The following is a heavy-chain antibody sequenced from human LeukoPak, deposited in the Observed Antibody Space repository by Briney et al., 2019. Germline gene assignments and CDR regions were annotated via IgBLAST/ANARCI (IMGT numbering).Heavy chain of an antibody. V-gene: IGHV4-31*03. Sequence: PSETLSLTCTVSGGSISSGGCYWSWIRQHPGKGLEWIGYIYYSGSTYYNPSLKSRVTISVDTSKNQFSLKLSSVTAADTAVYYCARVFTYDYYGSGSYPSYFDYWGQGTLVTVSS. CDR1: GGSISSGGCY. J-gene: IGHJ4*02. D-gene: IGHD3-10*01. CDR2: IYYSGST. CDR3: ARVFTYDYYGSGSYPSYFDY.